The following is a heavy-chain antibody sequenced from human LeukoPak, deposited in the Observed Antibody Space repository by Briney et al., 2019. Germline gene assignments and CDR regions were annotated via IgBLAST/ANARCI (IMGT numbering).Heavy chain of an antibody. Sequence: SETLSLTCTVSGYSISSGYYWGWIRQPPGKGLEWIGSIYHSGSTYYNPSLKSRVTISVDTSKNQFSLKLSSVTAADTAVYYCARGYFFLDYWGQGTLVTVSS. J-gene: IGHJ4*02. CDR2: IYHSGST. CDR1: GYSISSGYY. D-gene: IGHD2/OR15-2a*01. V-gene: IGHV4-38-2*02. CDR3: ARGYFFLDY.